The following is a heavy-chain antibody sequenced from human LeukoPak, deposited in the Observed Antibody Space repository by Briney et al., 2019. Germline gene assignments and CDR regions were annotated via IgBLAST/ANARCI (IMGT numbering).Heavy chain of an antibody. CDR1: GFTFSNNA. V-gene: IGHV3-23*01. J-gene: IGHJ6*02. CDR3: ANQDPYYYYGMDV. D-gene: IGHD2-15*01. CDR2: TSTSGGSA. Sequence: GGSLRLSCAASGFTFSNNAMSWVRQAPGKGLEWVSATSTSGGSAYYADSVKGRFTISRDNSKNTLYLQMDSLRADDTAVYYCANQDPYYYYGMDVWGQGTTVTVSS.